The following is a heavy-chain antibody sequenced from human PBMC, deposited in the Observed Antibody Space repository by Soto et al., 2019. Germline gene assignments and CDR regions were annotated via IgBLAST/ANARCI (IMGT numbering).Heavy chain of an antibody. CDR2: IIPVLGVT. V-gene: IGHV1-69*02. CDR1: GDTFSSYA. CDR3: ARRRYCGVDCYTHSVYGLDV. D-gene: IGHD2-21*02. J-gene: IGHJ6*02. Sequence: QVQLVQSGPEVKKPGSSVRISCRSGGDTFSSYAVSWVRQTPGQGLECMTMIIPVLGVTNYSRKFKGRMTLTAAKSKLTAHIELSSLKSEDTARYYCARRRYCGVDCYTHSVYGLDVWGQGTSVIVSS.